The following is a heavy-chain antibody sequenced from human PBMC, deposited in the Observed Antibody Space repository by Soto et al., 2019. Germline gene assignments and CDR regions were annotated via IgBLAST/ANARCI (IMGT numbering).Heavy chain of an antibody. J-gene: IGHJ4*02. Sequence: QVQLVQSGAEVKKPGASVKVSCKASGYTFTSYYMHWVRQAPGQGLAWMGIINPRGGSTSYAQMFHGRVTMASDTSTSTFYMELSILISEDTAVYYCARVLVPYGSGSYYLDYWGQGTLVTVSS. CDR3: ARVLVPYGSGSYYLDY. CDR1: GYTFTSYY. D-gene: IGHD3-10*01. CDR2: INPRGGST. V-gene: IGHV1-46*01.